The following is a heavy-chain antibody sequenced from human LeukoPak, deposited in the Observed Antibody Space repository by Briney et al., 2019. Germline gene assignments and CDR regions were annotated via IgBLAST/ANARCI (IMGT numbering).Heavy chain of an antibody. CDR3: ARARNYYANSGHYFDY. D-gene: IGHD3-22*01. J-gene: IGHJ4*02. V-gene: IGHV4-30-4*01. CDR1: WGSTSSGGYY. Sequence: LQTPSPPRTVSWGSTSSGGYYWSLIPPPPGKGPQWVGYIYYSGSTYYNPSLKSRLTISVDTSKNQFSLKLSSVTAADTAVYYCARARNYYANSGHYFDYWGQGTLVTVSS. CDR2: IYYSGST.